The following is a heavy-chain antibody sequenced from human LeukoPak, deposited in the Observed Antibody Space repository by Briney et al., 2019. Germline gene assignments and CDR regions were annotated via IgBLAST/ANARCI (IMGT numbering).Heavy chain of an antibody. CDR2: IYYSGRT. CDR3: ARGYGDNSGAFDI. D-gene: IGHD4-23*01. V-gene: IGHV4-30-2*01. CDR1: GGSISSGGYY. J-gene: IGHJ3*02. Sequence: PSQTLSLTCTVSGGSISSGGYYWGWIRQPPGKGLEWIGYIYYSGRTYYNPSLKSRVTISLDRSKNQFSQKVSSVTAADTAVYFCARGYGDNSGAFDIWGQGTLVTVSS.